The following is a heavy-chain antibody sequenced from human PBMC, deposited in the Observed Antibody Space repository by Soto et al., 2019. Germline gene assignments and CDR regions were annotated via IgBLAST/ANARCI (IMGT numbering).Heavy chain of an antibody. D-gene: IGHD4-17*01. V-gene: IGHV4-31*03. J-gene: IGHJ5*02. CDR2: IYYSGST. CDR1: GGSISSGGYY. Sequence: SSETLSLTCTVSGGSISSGGYYWSWIRQHPGKGLEWIGYIYYSGSTYYNPSLKSRVTISVDTSKNQFSLKLSSVTAADTAVYYCARDKITTVTPGGRWFDPWGQGTLVTVSS. CDR3: ARDKITTVTPGGRWFDP.